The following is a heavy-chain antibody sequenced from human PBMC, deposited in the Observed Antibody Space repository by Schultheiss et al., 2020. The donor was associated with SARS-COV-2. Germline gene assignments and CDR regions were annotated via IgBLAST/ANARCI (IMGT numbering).Heavy chain of an antibody. CDR2: ISSSSSYI. Sequence: GESLKISCAASGFTLSSYGMHWVRQAPGKGLEWVSYISSSSSYIYYADSVKGRFTISRDNAKNSLYLQMNSLRAEDTAVYYCAKGPGYSGYDKPLDYWGQGTLGTGSS. CDR3: AKGPGYSGYDKPLDY. V-gene: IGHV3-21*05. J-gene: IGHJ4*02. CDR1: GFTLSSYG. D-gene: IGHD5-12*01.